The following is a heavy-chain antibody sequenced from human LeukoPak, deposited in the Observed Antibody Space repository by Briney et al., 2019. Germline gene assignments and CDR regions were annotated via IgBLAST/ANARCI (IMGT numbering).Heavy chain of an antibody. D-gene: IGHD3-9*01. CDR1: GGSFSGYC. V-gene: IGHV4-34*01. CDR3: ARGAHVLRYFDWSAGVTEYFQH. J-gene: IGHJ1*01. Sequence: PSETLSLTCAVYGGSFSGYCWSWIRQPPGKGLEWIGEINHSGSTNYNPSLKSRVTISVDTSKNQFSLKLSSVTAADTAVYYCARGAHVLRYFDWSAGVTEYFQHWGQGTLVTVSS. CDR2: INHSGST.